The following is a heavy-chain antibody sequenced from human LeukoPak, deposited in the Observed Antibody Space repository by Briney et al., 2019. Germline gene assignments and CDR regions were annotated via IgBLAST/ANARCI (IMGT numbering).Heavy chain of an antibody. CDR2: ISGSGGST. Sequence: GGSLRLSCAASGFTFSSYAMSWVRHAPGKGLEWVSAISGSGGSTYYADSVKGRFTISRDNSKNTLYLQMNSLRAEDTAVYYCAKVDLTRIAANYFDYWGQGTLVTVSS. V-gene: IGHV3-23*01. CDR3: AKVDLTRIAANYFDY. D-gene: IGHD6-13*01. J-gene: IGHJ4*02. CDR1: GFTFSSYA.